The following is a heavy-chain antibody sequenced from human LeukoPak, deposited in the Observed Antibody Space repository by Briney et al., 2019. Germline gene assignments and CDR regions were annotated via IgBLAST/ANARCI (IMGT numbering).Heavy chain of an antibody. Sequence: PGRSLRLSCAASGFTFSIYGMHCVRKARGKGLEGVAFIWYDGSSKYYAAPVKGRFTISRDNSKNTLYLEVNSLRAEDTTVYYCAKDGDTAMVFDYWGQGTLVTVSS. J-gene: IGHJ4*02. CDR2: IWYDGSSK. CDR1: GFTFSIYG. CDR3: AKDGDTAMVFDY. V-gene: IGHV3-33*06. D-gene: IGHD5-18*01.